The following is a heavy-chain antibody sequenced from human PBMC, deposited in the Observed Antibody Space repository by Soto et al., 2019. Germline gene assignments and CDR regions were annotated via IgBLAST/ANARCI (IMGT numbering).Heavy chain of an antibody. V-gene: IGHV4-59*01. CDR3: ARAGSGYSFDY. CDR1: GGSISSYY. J-gene: IGHJ4*02. Sequence: SETLSLTCTVPGGSISSYYWTWIRQTPGKGLEWIGYTYNTGSTTYSPSLKSRVTISVNTSKNQLSLKLSSVTAADTAVYYCARAGSGYSFDYWGQGTLVTV. CDR2: TYNTGST. D-gene: IGHD3-9*01.